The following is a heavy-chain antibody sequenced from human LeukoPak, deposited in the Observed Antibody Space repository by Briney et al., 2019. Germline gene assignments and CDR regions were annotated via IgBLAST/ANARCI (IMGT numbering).Heavy chain of an antibody. D-gene: IGHD1-1*01. J-gene: IGHJ5*02. Sequence: PSETLSLTCTVSGGSISSYYWSWIRQPAGKGLEWIGRIYTSGSTNYNPSLKSRVTMSVDTSKNQFSLKLSSVTAADTAVYYCARVGNWNDDEGSWFDPWGQGTLVTVSS. CDR3: ARVGNWNDDEGSWFDP. V-gene: IGHV4-4*07. CDR2: IYTSGST. CDR1: GGSISSYY.